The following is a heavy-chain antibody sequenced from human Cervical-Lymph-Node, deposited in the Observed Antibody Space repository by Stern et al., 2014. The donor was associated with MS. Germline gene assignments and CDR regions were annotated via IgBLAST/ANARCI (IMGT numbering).Heavy chain of an antibody. V-gene: IGHV5-51*01. D-gene: IGHD3-16*02. CDR3: ARHSVSSVGGMDV. J-gene: IGHJ6*02. CDR2: IYPGNSDT. Sequence: VQLVESGAELKKPGESLKISCKGYGYSFTTYWIGWVRQMPGKGLEGMGMIYPGNSDTRYSPSFQGQVTISADKSISTAYLQWNSLKASDTAMYYGARHSVSSVGGMDVWGQGTTVTVSS. CDR1: GYSFTTYW.